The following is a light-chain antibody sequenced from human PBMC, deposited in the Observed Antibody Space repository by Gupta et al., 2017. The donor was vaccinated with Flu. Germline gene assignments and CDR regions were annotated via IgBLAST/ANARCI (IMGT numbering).Light chain of an antibody. Sequence: VLTQSPSSLSLSPGWRSILSCRASQRVTSYLAWYQQKPGQPPRPLLFDASNRATGVPARFTGSGSETAFTLTITSLEPKASAVYYCQQRSDWAITFGQGTRLEI. CDR2: DAS. CDR3: QQRSDWAIT. CDR1: QRVTSY. V-gene: IGKV3-11*01. J-gene: IGKJ5*01.